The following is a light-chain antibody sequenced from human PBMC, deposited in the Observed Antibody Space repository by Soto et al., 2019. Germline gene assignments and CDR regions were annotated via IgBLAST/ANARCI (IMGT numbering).Light chain of an antibody. CDR3: QQYNDWPPLT. Sequence: EIVMTQSPATLSVSPGERATLSCRASQSVNINLAWYQQKPGQAPRLLIYGTSTRVTGVPARFSGSGSGTEFTLTISNLQSEDFAVYYCQQYNDWPPLTFGGGTKVDIK. J-gene: IGKJ4*01. V-gene: IGKV3-15*01. CDR1: QSVNIN. CDR2: GTS.